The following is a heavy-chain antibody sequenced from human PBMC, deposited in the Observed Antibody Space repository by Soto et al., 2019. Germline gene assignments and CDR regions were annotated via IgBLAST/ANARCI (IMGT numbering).Heavy chain of an antibody. CDR3: AADMAPTDMYNWFDP. CDR2: IVVGSGNT. Sequence: ASVKVSCKASGFTFSSSAIQWVRQARGQRLEWIGWIVVGSGNTKYAQKFQERLTMTRDMSTSTAYMELSSLRSEDTAVYYCAADMAPTDMYNWFDPWGQGTLVTAPQ. CDR1: GFTFSSSA. D-gene: IGHD1-1*01. V-gene: IGHV1-58*02. J-gene: IGHJ5*02.